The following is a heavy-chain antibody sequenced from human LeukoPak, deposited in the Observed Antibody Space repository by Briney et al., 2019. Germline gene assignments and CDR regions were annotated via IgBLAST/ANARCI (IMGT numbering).Heavy chain of an antibody. CDR3: ARRKYSSSQKAKAFDP. J-gene: IGHJ5*02. Sequence: GASVKVSCKASGYTFTSYYMHWVRQAPGQGLEWMGIINPSGGSTSYAQKFQGRVTITRNTSISTAYMELSSLRSEDAAVYYCARRKYSSSQKAKAFDPWGQGTLVTVSS. D-gene: IGHD6-13*01. CDR2: INPSGGST. V-gene: IGHV1-46*01. CDR1: GYTFTSYY.